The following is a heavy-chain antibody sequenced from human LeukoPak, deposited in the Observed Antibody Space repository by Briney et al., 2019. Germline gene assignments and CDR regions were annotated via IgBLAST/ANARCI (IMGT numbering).Heavy chain of an antibody. Sequence: GASVKVSCTASGYNYRDYYIHWVRHAPGQGLEWVGWINPQSGGTRYAPRFQGRVTMSSDTSINTAYMELRRLTSDDTAVFYCARVYRLYERTYPAGYDIWGQGTGVTVSS. D-gene: IGHD6-25*01. J-gene: IGHJ3*02. CDR3: ARVYRLYERTYPAGYDI. CDR2: INPQSGGT. V-gene: IGHV1-2*02. CDR1: GYNYRDYY.